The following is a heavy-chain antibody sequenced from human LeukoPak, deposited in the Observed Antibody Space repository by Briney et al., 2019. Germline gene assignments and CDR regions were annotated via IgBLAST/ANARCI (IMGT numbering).Heavy chain of an antibody. D-gene: IGHD3-10*01. CDR1: GFTFSSYE. Sequence: GGSLRLSCAAPGFTFSSYEMNWVRQAPGKGLEWVSYISSSGSTIYYADSVKGRFTISRDNAKNSLYLQMNSLRAEDTAVYYCARAHGLWFGELSPGYYYYYGMDVWGKGTTVTVSS. J-gene: IGHJ6*04. V-gene: IGHV3-48*03. CDR3: ARAHGLWFGELSPGYYYYYGMDV. CDR2: ISSSGSTI.